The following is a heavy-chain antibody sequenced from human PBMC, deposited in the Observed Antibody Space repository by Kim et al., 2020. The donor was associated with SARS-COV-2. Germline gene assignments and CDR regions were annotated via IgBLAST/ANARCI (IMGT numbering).Heavy chain of an antibody. CDR3: ARRYHRGDLYYHHDY. V-gene: IGHV3-23*01. CDR1: GFTFSSYE. D-gene: IGHD2-21*01. Sequence: GGSLRLSCIASGFTFSSYEMSWVRQTPGKGLEWVSTIGSSAEYAAYTDSVKGRFTISRDNSKSTLYLQVNSLRAEDTAVYYCARRYHRGDLYYHHDYWGQGTLITVSS. CDR2: IGSSAEYA. J-gene: IGHJ4*02.